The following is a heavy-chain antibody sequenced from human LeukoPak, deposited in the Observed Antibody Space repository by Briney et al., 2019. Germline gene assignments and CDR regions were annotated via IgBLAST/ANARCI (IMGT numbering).Heavy chain of an antibody. Sequence: GGSLRLSCAASGFTFSSYAMHWVRQAPGKGLEYVSAISSNGGSTYYANSVKGRFTISRDNSKNTLYLQMGSLRAEDMAVYYCARDRGSSWYRGNGAFDIWGQGTMVTVSS. CDR1: GFTFSSYA. D-gene: IGHD6-13*01. V-gene: IGHV3-64*01. CDR3: ARDRGSSWYRGNGAFDI. J-gene: IGHJ3*02. CDR2: ISSNGGST.